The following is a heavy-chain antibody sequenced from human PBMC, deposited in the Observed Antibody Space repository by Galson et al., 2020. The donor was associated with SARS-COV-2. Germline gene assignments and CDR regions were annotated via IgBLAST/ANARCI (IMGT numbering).Heavy chain of an antibody. CDR2: IKSKTDGGTT. CDR3: TADVPEGGVGEFDY. J-gene: IGHJ4*02. D-gene: IGHD3-16*01. Sequence: GGSLRLSCAASGFTFSNAWMSWVRQAPGKGLEWVGSIKSKTDGGTTDYAAPVKGRFTTSRDDSKNTMYLQMTNLQTEDTAIYYCTADVPEGGVGEFDYWGQGTLVTVSA. CDR1: GFTFSNAW. V-gene: IGHV3-15*01.